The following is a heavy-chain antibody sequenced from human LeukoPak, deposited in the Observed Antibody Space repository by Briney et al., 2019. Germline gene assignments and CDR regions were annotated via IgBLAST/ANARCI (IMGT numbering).Heavy chain of an antibody. CDR1: GYSFTDKY. CDR3: ARDPKDDTSGYYYFDY. Sequence: GASVKVSCKASGYSFTDKYMHWVRQAPGQGLEWMGIINPSGGSTIYAQKFQGRVTMTRDMSTSTVYMELSSLRSEDTAVYYCARDPKDDTSGYYYFDYWGQGTLVTVSS. D-gene: IGHD3-22*01. V-gene: IGHV1-46*01. CDR2: INPSGGST. J-gene: IGHJ4*02.